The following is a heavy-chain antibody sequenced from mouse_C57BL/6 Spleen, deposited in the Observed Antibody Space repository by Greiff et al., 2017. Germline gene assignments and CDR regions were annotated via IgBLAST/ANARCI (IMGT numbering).Heavy chain of an antibody. D-gene: IGHD1-1*01. V-gene: IGHV1-80*01. J-gene: IGHJ4*01. Sequence: VQLQESGAELVKPGASVKISCKASGYAFSSYWMNWVKQRPGKGLEWIGQIYPGDGDTNYNGKFKGKATLTADKSSSTAYMQLSSLTSEDSAVYFCARYIITTVEAMDYWGQGTSVTVSS. CDR1: GYAFSSYW. CDR2: IYPGDGDT. CDR3: ARYIITTVEAMDY.